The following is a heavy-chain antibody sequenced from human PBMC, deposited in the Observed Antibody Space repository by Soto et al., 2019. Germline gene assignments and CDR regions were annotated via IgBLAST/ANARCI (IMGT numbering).Heavy chain of an antibody. CDR2: ISTSGGST. Sequence: GGSLRLSCAASGFTFSRNDMSWVRQAPGKGLEWVSAISTSGGSTYYADSVKGRFTISRDNSKNTLYLQMNSLRAEDTAVYYCAKAGRYCSGGSCGGIYYFDYWGQGTLVTVSS. CDR3: AKAGRYCSGGSCGGIYYFDY. J-gene: IGHJ4*02. V-gene: IGHV3-23*01. D-gene: IGHD2-15*01. CDR1: GFTFSRND.